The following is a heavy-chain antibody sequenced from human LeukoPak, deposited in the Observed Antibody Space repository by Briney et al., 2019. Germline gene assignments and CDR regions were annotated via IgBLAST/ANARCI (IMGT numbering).Heavy chain of an antibody. Sequence: GGSLRLSCAASGFTFSSYGMHWVRQAPGKGLEWVAVIWYDGSNKYYADSVKGQFTISRDNSKNTLYLQMNSLRAEDTAVYYCARESAVAGRGAFDIWGQGTMVTVSS. J-gene: IGHJ3*02. D-gene: IGHD6-19*01. CDR1: GFTFSSYG. V-gene: IGHV3-33*01. CDR2: IWYDGSNK. CDR3: ARESAVAGRGAFDI.